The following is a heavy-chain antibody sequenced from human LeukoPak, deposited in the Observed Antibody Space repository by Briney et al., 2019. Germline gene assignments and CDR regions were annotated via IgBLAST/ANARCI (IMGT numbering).Heavy chain of an antibody. CDR1: GGSISGSSYY. CDR2: IYYSGST. Sequence: SETLSLTCTVSGGSISGSSYYWGWIRQPPGKGLEWIGSIYYSGSTYYNPSLKSRVTISVDTSKNQFSLKLSSVTAADTAVYYCARLDSSGWYPLFDYWGQGTLVTVSS. V-gene: IGHV4-39*01. D-gene: IGHD6-19*01. J-gene: IGHJ4*02. CDR3: ARLDSSGWYPLFDY.